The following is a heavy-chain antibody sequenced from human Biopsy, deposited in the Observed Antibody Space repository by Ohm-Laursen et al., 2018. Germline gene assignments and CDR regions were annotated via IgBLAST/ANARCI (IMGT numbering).Heavy chain of an antibody. Sequence: VASVKVSCKVSGYTLTELSMHWVRQAPGKGLEWMGGFAPENGKTVSAQNFQARVSMTEDTSTDTAYMELRSLRSEDTAVYYCAADINVWNVNYWGQGTQVTVSS. J-gene: IGHJ4*02. CDR3: AADINVWNVNY. CDR2: FAPENGKT. D-gene: IGHD1-1*01. V-gene: IGHV1-24*01. CDR1: GYTLTELS.